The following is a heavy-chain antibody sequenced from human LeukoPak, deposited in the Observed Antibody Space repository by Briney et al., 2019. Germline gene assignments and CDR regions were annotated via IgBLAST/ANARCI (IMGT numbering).Heavy chain of an antibody. Sequence: SETLSLTCTVSGGSISSGDYYWSWIRQPPGKGLEWIGYIYYSGSTYYNPSLKSRVTISVDTSKNQFSLKLSSVTAADTAVYYCARNFVAIGGYYFDYWGQGTLVTVSS. CDR1: GGSISSGDYY. CDR2: IYYSGST. CDR3: ARNFVAIGGYYFDY. V-gene: IGHV4-30-4*01. D-gene: IGHD3-9*01. J-gene: IGHJ4*02.